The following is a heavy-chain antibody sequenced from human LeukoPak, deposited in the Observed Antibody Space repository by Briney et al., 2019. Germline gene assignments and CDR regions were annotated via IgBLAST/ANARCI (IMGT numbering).Heavy chain of an antibody. D-gene: IGHD2-2*01. Sequence: GASVKVSCKASGGTFKNHDINWVRQAPGLGLEWMGGIIPVFGTPNYAQRFQGRVRITADESTTTAYMELSSLRSDDTALYYCARGGRYCRSTSCWDFWGQGTLVTVSS. J-gene: IGHJ4*02. CDR2: IIPVFGTP. V-gene: IGHV1-69*13. CDR1: GGTFKNHD. CDR3: ARGGRYCRSTSCWDF.